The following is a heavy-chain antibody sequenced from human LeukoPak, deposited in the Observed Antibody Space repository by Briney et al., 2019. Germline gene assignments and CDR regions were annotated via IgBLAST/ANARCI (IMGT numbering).Heavy chain of an antibody. J-gene: IGHJ5*02. D-gene: IGHD3-10*01. CDR2: IYTSGST. CDR1: GGSISSGSYY. Sequence: SQTLCLTCTVSGGSISSGSYYWSWIRQPAGKGLEWIGRIYTSGSTNYNPSLKRRVTISVDTSKNQFSLKLSSVTAADTAVYYCARDFGYYGSGSRGFVFDPWGQGTLVTVSS. V-gene: IGHV4-61*02. CDR3: ARDFGYYGSGSRGFVFDP.